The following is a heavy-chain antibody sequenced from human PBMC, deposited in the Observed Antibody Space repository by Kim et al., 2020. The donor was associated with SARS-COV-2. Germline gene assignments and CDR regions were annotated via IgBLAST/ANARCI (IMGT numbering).Heavy chain of an antibody. Sequence: GGSLRLSCAASGFTFSSNWMSWVRQAPGKGLEWVAKIKEDGSERYYVSSVEGRFTISRDNAENSLYPQMNSLRAEDTGVYYCARDRRYSLDYWGQGTLVTVSS. V-gene: IGHV3-7*01. CDR1: GFTFSSNW. CDR2: IKEDGSER. D-gene: IGHD2-15*01. J-gene: IGHJ4*02. CDR3: ARDRRYSLDY.